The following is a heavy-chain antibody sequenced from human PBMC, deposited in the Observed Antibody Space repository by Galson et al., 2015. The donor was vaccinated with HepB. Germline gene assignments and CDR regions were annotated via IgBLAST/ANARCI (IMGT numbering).Heavy chain of an antibody. V-gene: IGHV3-73*01. Sequence: SLRLSCAASGFTFSGSAMHWVRQASGKGLEWVGRIRSKANSYETAYAASVKGSFTIYRDDSKNTAYLQINSLKTEDTAVYYCTNNDYDSSAQLDYWGQGTLVTVSS. CDR2: IRSKANSYET. D-gene: IGHD3-22*01. CDR1: GFTFSGSA. CDR3: TNNDYDSSAQLDY. J-gene: IGHJ4*02.